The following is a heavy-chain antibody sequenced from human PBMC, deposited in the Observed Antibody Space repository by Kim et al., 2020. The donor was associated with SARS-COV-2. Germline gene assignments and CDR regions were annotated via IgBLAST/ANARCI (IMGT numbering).Heavy chain of an antibody. V-gene: IGHV1-46*01. CDR1: GYTLIRYF. Sequence: ASVKVSCKASGYTLIRYFIHWVRQAPGQGLEWMGIINPSGGSTNYAQKFQGRVTLTRDTPTSTLYMELSSLRSDDTAVYYCVRGVAGSGTSRYYYGMDVWGQGTTVSVSS. D-gene: IGHD3-10*01. J-gene: IGHJ6*02. CDR2: INPSGGST. CDR3: VRGVAGSGTSRYYYGMDV.